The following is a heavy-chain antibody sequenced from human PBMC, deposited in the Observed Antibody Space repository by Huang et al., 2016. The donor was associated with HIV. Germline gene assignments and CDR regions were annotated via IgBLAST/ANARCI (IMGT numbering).Heavy chain of an antibody. D-gene: IGHD3-10*01. CDR2: IYPGDSDT. V-gene: IGHV5-51*01. CDR1: GYNFARYW. CDR3: ARQGLWLPPTDPFDY. J-gene: IGHJ4*02. Sequence: EVHLVQSGAEVKEPGESLKISCQASGYNFARYWIGWVRQMPGKGLEGMGVIYPGDSDTRYDPSFQGQVTIAADQSINTADLQWSSLKASDTAIYFCARQGLWLPPTDPFDYWGQGTPVTVSA.